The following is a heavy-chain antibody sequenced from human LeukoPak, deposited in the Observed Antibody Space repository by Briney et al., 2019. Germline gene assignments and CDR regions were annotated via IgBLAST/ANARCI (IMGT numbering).Heavy chain of an antibody. D-gene: IGHD3-10*01. V-gene: IGHV4-34*01. CDR1: GGSFSGYY. CDR3: ARGRQYYYGSGRPRAPFDY. J-gene: IGHJ4*02. Sequence: KPSETLSLTCAVYGGSFSGYYWSWIRQPPGKGLEWIGEINHSGSTNCNPSLKSRVTISVDTSKNQFSLKLSSVTAADTAVYYCARGRQYYYGSGRPRAPFDYWGQGTLVTVSS. CDR2: INHSGST.